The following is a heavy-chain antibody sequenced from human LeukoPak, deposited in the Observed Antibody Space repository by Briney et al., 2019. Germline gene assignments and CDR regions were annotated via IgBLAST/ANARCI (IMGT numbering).Heavy chain of an antibody. D-gene: IGHD1-20*01. CDR2: ISTSSTI. CDR3: ARGDNWNSYYYYYMDV. V-gene: IGHV3-48*04. Sequence: PGGSLRLSCVASGFTFSSYSMNWVRQAPGKGLEWVLYISTSSTIYYADSVKGRFTISRDNARNSLYLQMNSLRAEDTAMYYCARGDNWNSYYYYYMDVWGKGTTVTVSS. CDR1: GFTFSSYS. J-gene: IGHJ6*03.